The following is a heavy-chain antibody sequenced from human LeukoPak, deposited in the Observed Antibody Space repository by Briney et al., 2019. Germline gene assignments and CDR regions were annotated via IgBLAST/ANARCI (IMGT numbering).Heavy chain of an antibody. CDR2: INHSGSA. CDR1: GGSFSTYY. CDR3: ARHRGSGWSDFDY. Sequence: PSETLSLTCAVYGGSFSTYYWSWIRQPPGKGLEWIGEINHSGSADYNPSLKSRVTISVDTSKNQFSLKLTSVTAADTAVYYCARHRGSGWSDFDYWGQGTLVTVSS. D-gene: IGHD6-19*01. V-gene: IGHV4-34*01. J-gene: IGHJ4*02.